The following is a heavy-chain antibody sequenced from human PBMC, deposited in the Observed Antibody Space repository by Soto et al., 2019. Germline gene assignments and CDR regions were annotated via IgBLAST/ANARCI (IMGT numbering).Heavy chain of an antibody. J-gene: IGHJ4*02. V-gene: IGHV1-18*01. D-gene: IGHD3-10*01. CDR1: GYTFTIYG. CDR2: IRSYNDNT. Sequence: QVQLVQSGAEVKKPGASVKVSCKASGYTFTIYGISWVRQAPGQGLEWMGWIRSYNDNTNYAQKFQGRVTMTTDTSTSTAYMELRSLRYKDTAVYYCARVHGSAGDTSDYWGQGTLVTVSS. CDR3: ARVHGSAGDTSDY.